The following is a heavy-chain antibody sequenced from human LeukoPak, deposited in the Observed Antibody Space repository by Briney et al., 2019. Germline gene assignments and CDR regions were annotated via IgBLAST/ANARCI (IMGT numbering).Heavy chain of an antibody. CDR1: GFTSSDYG. CDR3: CFGVLSSFFFDC. CDR2: INVGGATA. Sequence: RGSLRLSSADSGFTSSDYGLNWVHQAPGKGLVWVSTINVGGATAYYADSVKGRFTTSRDTSKNTLYLYMNSLRAEDTALYYCCFGVLSSFFFDCCGHKTPVTVSS. D-gene: IGHD3-3*01. J-gene: IGHJ4*01. V-gene: IGHV3-23*01.